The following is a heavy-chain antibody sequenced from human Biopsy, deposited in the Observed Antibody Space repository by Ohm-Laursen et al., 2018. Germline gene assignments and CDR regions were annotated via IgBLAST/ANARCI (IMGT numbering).Heavy chain of an antibody. CDR3: ARRDSLDY. Sequence: GASVKVSCKPSGYTFTSYYIHWVRQAPGQGLEWMGVMTPTTTYAQKFQGRLTMTRYTSTSTVYMELSSLRSEDTAVYYCARRDSLDYWGQGTLVTVSS. CDR1: GYTFTSYY. J-gene: IGHJ4*02. CDR2: MTPTT. V-gene: IGHV1-46*01.